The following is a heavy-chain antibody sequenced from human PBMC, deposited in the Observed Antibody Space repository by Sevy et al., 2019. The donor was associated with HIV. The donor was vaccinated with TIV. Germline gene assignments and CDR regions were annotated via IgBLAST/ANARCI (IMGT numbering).Heavy chain of an antibody. V-gene: IGHV3-30*04. Sequence: GGSLRLSCTASGFTFSTYAMYWVRRAPGKGLEWVAVISDDGNNKDYADSVKGRFTVSRDNSKNTLYLQMYSLRAEDTAVYYCASHYYDTTGYYYPLDYWGQGTLVIVSS. J-gene: IGHJ4*02. CDR3: ASHYYDTTGYYYPLDY. D-gene: IGHD3-22*01. CDR2: ISDDGNNK. CDR1: GFTFSTYA.